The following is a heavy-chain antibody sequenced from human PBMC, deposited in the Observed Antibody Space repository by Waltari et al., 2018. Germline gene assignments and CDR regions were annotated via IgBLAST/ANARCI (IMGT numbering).Heavy chain of an antibody. CDR1: GFTFNTYV. CDR2: ISDGGGII. CDR3: ARGSGVDY. D-gene: IGHD7-27*01. Sequence: EVQLLESGGGLVQPGGSLSLSCAAPGFTFNTYVMNWVRQAPGKGLEWVSSISDGGGIINYADSVKGRFTISRDNSKNTLYLQMNSLRAEDTAVYYCARGSGVDYWGQGTLVTISS. V-gene: IGHV3-23*01. J-gene: IGHJ4*02.